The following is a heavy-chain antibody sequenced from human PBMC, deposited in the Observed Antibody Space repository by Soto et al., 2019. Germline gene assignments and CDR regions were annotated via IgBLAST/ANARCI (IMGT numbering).Heavy chain of an antibody. CDR2: IVVGSGNT. Sequence: GASVKVSCKASGFTFTSSAVQWVRQARGQRLEWIGWIVVGSGNTNYAQKFQERVTITRDMSTSTAYMELSSLRSEDTAVYYCAAGPYYYDSSGHDAYYFDSWGQGTLVTVSS. D-gene: IGHD3-22*01. V-gene: IGHV1-58*01. CDR3: AAGPYYYDSSGHDAYYFDS. CDR1: GFTFTSSA. J-gene: IGHJ4*02.